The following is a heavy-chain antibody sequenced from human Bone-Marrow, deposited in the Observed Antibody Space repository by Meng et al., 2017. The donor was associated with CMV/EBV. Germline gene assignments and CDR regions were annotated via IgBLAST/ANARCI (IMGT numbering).Heavy chain of an antibody. V-gene: IGHV3-30-3*01. D-gene: IGHD2-21*01. CDR2: ISYDGSNK. CDR3: ARDLFRW. Sequence: GESLKISCAASGFTFSSYAMHWVRQAPGKGLEWVAVISYDGSNKYYADSVKGRFTISRDNSKNTLYLQMNSLRAEDTAVYYCARDLFRWWGQGTLVTVSS. CDR1: GFTFSSYA. J-gene: IGHJ4*02.